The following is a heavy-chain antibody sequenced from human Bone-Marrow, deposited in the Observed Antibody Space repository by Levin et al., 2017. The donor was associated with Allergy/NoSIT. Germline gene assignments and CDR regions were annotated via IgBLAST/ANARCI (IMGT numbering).Heavy chain of an antibody. CDR1: GFPFSSYA. D-gene: IGHD3-22*01. CDR3: ARDGKYNYYDSSGYHTYYFDY. Sequence: LSLTCAASGFPFSSYAMHWVRQAPGKGLEWVAVISYDGSNKYYADSVKGRFTISRDNSKNTLYLQMNSLRAEDTAVYYCARDGKYNYYDSSGYHTYYFDYWGQGTLVTVSS. V-gene: IGHV3-30-3*01. J-gene: IGHJ4*02. CDR2: ISYDGSNK.